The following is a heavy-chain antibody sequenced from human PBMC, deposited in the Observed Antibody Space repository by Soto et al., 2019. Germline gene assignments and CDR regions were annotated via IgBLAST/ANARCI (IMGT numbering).Heavy chain of an antibody. D-gene: IGHD4-17*01. CDR1: GGSISSGGYS. CDR2: IYHSGST. CDR3: ARSMTTVTTNHYYYYYGMDV. J-gene: IGHJ6*02. V-gene: IGHV4-30-2*01. Sequence: PSETLSLTCAVSGGSISSGGYSWSWIRQPPGKGLEWIGYIYHSGSTYYNPSLKSRVTISVDRSKNQFSLKLSSVTAADTAVYYCARSMTTVTTNHYYYYYGMDVWGQGTTVTVSS.